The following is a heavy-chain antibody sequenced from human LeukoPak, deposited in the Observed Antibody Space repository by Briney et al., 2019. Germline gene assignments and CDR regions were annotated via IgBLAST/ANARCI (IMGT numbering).Heavy chain of an antibody. V-gene: IGHV4-59*01. Sequence: SETLSLTCTVSGGSISSYYWSWIRQPPGKGQEWIGYIYYSGSTNYNPSLKSRVTISIDTSKNQFSLKLSSVTAADTAVYYCARRKADSSGLPFDYWGQGTLVTVSS. D-gene: IGHD3-22*01. J-gene: IGHJ4*02. CDR1: GGSISSYY. CDR3: ARRKADSSGLPFDY. CDR2: IYYSGST.